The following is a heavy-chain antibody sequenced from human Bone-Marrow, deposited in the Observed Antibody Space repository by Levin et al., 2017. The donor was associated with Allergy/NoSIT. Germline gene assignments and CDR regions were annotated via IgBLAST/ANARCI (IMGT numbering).Heavy chain of an antibody. V-gene: IGHV1-18*01. Sequence: ASVKVSCKASGYTFTSYGISWVRQAPGQGLEWMGWISAYNGNTNYAQKLQGRVTMTTDTSTSTAYMELRSLRSDDTAVYYCARVRYDSSGYPYHDAFDIWGQGTMVTVSS. CDR3: ARVRYDSSGYPYHDAFDI. D-gene: IGHD3-22*01. J-gene: IGHJ3*02. CDR2: ISAYNGNT. CDR1: GYTFTSYG.